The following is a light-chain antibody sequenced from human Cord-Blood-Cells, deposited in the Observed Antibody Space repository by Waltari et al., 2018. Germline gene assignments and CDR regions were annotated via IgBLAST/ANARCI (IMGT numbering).Light chain of an antibody. J-gene: IGLJ2*01. CDR1: SSDVGSYNL. Sequence: QSALTQPASVSGSPGQSITIPCTGTSSDVGSYNLVSWYQQHPGKAPKLMIYEGSKRPSGVTNRFSGSKSGNTASLTISGLQAEDAADYYCCSYAGSSTVVFGGGTKLTVL. CDR3: CSYAGSSTVV. V-gene: IGLV2-23*01. CDR2: EGS.